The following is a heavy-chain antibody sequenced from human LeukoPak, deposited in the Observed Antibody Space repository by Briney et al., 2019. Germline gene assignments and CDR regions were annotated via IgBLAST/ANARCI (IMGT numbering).Heavy chain of an antibody. Sequence: SETLSLTCSVSGGSISSSTYYWGWIRQPPGKGLEWIGSIYYSGSTYYNPSLKSRVTISVDTSKNQFSLKLNSVTAADTAVYYCARHDYGDYSSFDYWGRGTLVTVSS. CDR1: GGSISSSTYY. J-gene: IGHJ4*02. CDR3: ARHDYGDYSSFDY. V-gene: IGHV4-39*01. CDR2: IYYSGST. D-gene: IGHD4-17*01.